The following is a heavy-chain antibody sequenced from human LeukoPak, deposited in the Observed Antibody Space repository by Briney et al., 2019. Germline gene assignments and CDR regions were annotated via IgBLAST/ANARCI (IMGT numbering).Heavy chain of an antibody. J-gene: IGHJ4*02. D-gene: IGHD3-22*01. CDR2: INPNSGGT. CDR3: ARAYYDSSGYYYAEPYFDY. V-gene: IGHV1-2*02. CDR1: GYTFTGYY. Sequence: GASVKVSCKASGYTFTGYYMHWVRQAPGQGLEWMGWINPNSGGTNYAQKFQGRVTMTRDTSISTAYMELSRLRSDDTAVYYCARAYYDSSGYYYAEPYFDYWGQGTLVTVSS.